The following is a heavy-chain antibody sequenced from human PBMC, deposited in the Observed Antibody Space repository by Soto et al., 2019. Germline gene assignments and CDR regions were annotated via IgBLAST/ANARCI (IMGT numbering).Heavy chain of an antibody. CDR3: AGGSY. J-gene: IGHJ4*02. Sequence: EMQLVESGGGLVQPGGSLRLSCAASGFNFRIHWMYWVRQAPGKGLEWVANLNQDGSEKYYVDSVKGRFTISRDNAKNSLSLQMNSLRAEDTAVYYCAGGSYWGQGTLVTVSS. CDR2: LNQDGSEK. CDR1: GFNFRIHW. V-gene: IGHV3-7*01.